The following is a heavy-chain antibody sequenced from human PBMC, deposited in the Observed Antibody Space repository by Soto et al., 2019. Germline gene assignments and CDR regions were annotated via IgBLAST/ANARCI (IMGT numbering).Heavy chain of an antibody. CDR3: ARYRVPRTYYYMDV. D-gene: IGHD2-2*01. CDR1: GFTFSSYG. J-gene: IGHJ6*03. V-gene: IGHV3-33*01. Sequence: QVQLVESGGGVVQPGRSLRLSCAASGFTFSSYGMHWVRQAPGKGLEWVAVIWYDGSNKYYADSVKGRFTISRDNSKNTLYLQMNSLRAEDTAVYYCARYRVPRTYYYMDVWGKGTTVTVSS. CDR2: IWYDGSNK.